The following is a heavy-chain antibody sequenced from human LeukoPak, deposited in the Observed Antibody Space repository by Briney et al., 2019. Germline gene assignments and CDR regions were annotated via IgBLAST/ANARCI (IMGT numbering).Heavy chain of an antibody. Sequence: ASVKVSRKASGYTFTSYGISWVRQAPGQGLEWMGWISAYNGNTNYAQKLQGRVTMTTDTSTSTAYMELRSLRSDDTAVYYCASSEGYCSSTSCPPVYWGQGTLVTVSS. CDR1: GYTFTSYG. D-gene: IGHD2-2*01. CDR3: ASSEGYCSSTSCPPVY. CDR2: ISAYNGNT. J-gene: IGHJ4*02. V-gene: IGHV1-18*01.